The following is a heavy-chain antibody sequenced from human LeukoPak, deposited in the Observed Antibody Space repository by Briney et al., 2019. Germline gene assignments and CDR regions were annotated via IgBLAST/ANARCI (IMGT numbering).Heavy chain of an antibody. CDR3: ARHRGSGSPYFDY. CDR1: GDSINNYY. CDR2: IYYSGST. Sequence: SETLSLTCTVSGDSINNYYWSWIRQSPGKGLEWIGYIYYSGSTKYNPSLKSRVTISVDTSKNQFSLKLSSVTAADTAVYYCARHRGSGSPYFDYWGQGTRVTVSP. V-gene: IGHV4-59*08. J-gene: IGHJ4*02. D-gene: IGHD3-10*01.